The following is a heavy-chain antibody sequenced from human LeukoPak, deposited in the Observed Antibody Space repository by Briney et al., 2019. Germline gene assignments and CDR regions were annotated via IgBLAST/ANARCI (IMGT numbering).Heavy chain of an antibody. Sequence: GESLKISCKTSGYSFTNYWIGWVRQMPGKGLEWMGIIYPGDSETRYSPSFQGQVTISADKSISTAYLQWSSLKASDTAMYYCARRTMVRGVITYGMDVWGQGTTVTVSS. CDR3: ARRTMVRGVITYGMDV. D-gene: IGHD3-10*01. CDR2: IYPGDSET. J-gene: IGHJ6*02. V-gene: IGHV5-51*01. CDR1: GYSFTNYW.